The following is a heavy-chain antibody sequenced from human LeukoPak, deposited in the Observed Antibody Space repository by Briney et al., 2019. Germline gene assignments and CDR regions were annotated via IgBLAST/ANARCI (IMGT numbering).Heavy chain of an antibody. J-gene: IGHJ1*01. CDR1: GGSISSGDYY. V-gene: IGHV4-30-4*08. CDR2: IYYSGST. D-gene: IGHD2-2*01. CDR3: ARALNYCSSTSCFEYFQH. Sequence: SETLSLTRTVSGGSISSGDYYWSWIRRPPGKGLEWIGYIYYSGSTYYNPSLKSRVTISVDTSKNQFSLKLSSVTAADTAVYYCARALNYCSSTSCFEYFQHWGQGTLVTVSS.